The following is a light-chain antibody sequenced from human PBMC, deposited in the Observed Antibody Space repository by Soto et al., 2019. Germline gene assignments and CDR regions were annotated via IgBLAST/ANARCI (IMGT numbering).Light chain of an antibody. CDR1: QSVSSTY. Sequence: ILFTQSPGTLSLSPGERATLSCRASQSVSSTYLAWYQQKPGQAPRLLIYGASSRANGIPDRFSGSGSGADFTLTISRLEPEDFALYYCQQYGGSHLWTFGQGTQV. CDR2: GAS. J-gene: IGKJ1*01. CDR3: QQYGGSHLWT. V-gene: IGKV3-20*01.